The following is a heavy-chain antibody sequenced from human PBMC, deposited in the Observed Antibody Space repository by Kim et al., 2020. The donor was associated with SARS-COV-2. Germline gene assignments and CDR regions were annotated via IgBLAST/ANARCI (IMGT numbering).Heavy chain of an antibody. J-gene: IGHJ4*02. D-gene: IGHD3-16*02. Sequence: SVKVSCKASGGTFSSYAISWVRQAPGQGLEWMGGIIPIFGTANYAQKFQGRVTITADESTSTAYMELSSLRSEDTAVYYCAYEGGGYRVFDYWGQGTLVTVSS. CDR3: AYEGGGYRVFDY. V-gene: IGHV1-69*13. CDR1: GGTFSSYA. CDR2: IIPIFGTA.